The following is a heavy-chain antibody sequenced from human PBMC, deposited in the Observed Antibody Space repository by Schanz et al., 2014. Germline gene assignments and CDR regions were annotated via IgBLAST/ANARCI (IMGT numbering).Heavy chain of an antibody. V-gene: IGHV3-23*04. CDR2: ISGNGGST. CDR1: GFTFTTNA. CDR3: ARWRVGGINILADDYDI. J-gene: IGHJ3*02. D-gene: IGHD5-12*01. Sequence: EVQLVESGGGLVQPGGSLRLSCAASGFTFTTNAMSWVRQPPGKGLEWVSAISGNGGSTYFADSVKGRFTISRDNSDNTLLLQMNSLRAEDTAVYYCARWRVGGINILADDYDIWGQGTEVIVSS.